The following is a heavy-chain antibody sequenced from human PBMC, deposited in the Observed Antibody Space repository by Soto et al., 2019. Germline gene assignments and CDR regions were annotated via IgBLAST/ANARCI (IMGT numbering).Heavy chain of an antibody. CDR3: ARDLSGWYYFDY. CDR1: GFTFSSYW. D-gene: IGHD6-19*01. V-gene: IGHV3-30-3*01. Sequence: VQLVESGGGLVQPGGSLRLSCAASGFTFSSYWMHWVRQAPGKGLVWVAVISYDGSNKYYADSVKGRFTISRDNSKNTLYLQMNSLRAEDTAVYYCARDLSGWYYFDYWGQGTLVTVSS. CDR2: ISYDGSNK. J-gene: IGHJ4*02.